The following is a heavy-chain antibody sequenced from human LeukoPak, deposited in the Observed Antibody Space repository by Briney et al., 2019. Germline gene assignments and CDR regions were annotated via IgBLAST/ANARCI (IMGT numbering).Heavy chain of an antibody. V-gene: IGHV4-59*11. D-gene: IGHD3-22*01. CDR1: GGSISSHY. Sequence: AETLCLTCAVSGGSISSHYWSWVRQPPGEGLEWVGVIYDSGSTKFNPSLKGRVTISVDTSKNQFSLKLSSVTAADTGVYYCARGGGVTYYDSTGYLWYFDYWGQATLVTASS. J-gene: IGHJ4*02. CDR2: IYDSGST. CDR3: ARGGGVTYYDSTGYLWYFDY.